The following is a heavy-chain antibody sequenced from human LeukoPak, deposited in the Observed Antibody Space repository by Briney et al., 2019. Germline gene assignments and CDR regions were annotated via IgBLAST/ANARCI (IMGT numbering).Heavy chain of an antibody. CDR1: GFTFNNYA. Sequence: GGSLRLSCAASGFTFNNYAMNWVRQAPGKGLEWVSYISSSYSSIYYSDSVKGRFTISRDNAKNAVYLEMNSLRAEDTAVYYCTRDLGSWYHNWFDPWGQGTLVTVSS. D-gene: IGHD6-13*01. CDR2: ISSSYSSI. CDR3: TRDLGSWYHNWFDP. J-gene: IGHJ5*02. V-gene: IGHV3-48*03.